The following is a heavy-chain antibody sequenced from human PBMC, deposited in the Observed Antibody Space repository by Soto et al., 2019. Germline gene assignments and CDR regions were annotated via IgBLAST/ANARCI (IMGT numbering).Heavy chain of an antibody. CDR2: LNPNSGGV. V-gene: IGHV1-8*01. J-gene: IGHJ4*02. D-gene: IGHD3-16*02. CDR1: GYTFTNYD. CDR3: ARNMITFGGIIARFDY. Sequence: QVQLVQSGAEVKKPGASVKVSCETSGYTFTNYDINWVRQATGQGLEWMGWLNPNSGGVGYAQKFQGRVTMTRNTAKGTAFLELRSLTSEDTAVYFCARNMITFGGIIARFDYWGQGTRVTVSS.